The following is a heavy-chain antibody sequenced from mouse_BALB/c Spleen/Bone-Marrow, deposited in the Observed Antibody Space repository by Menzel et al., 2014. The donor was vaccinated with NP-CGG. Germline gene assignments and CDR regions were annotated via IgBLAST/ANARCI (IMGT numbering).Heavy chain of an antibody. CDR1: GFTFSSFG. D-gene: IGHD1-1*01. Sequence: EVKLVESGGGLVQPGGSGKLSCAASGFTFSSFGMHWVRQAPEKGLEWVAYISSGSSTIYYADIVMGRFTISRDNPKNTLFLQMTSLRSEDTAMYYCAGSGSSSGYFDYWGQGTTLTVSS. J-gene: IGHJ2*01. V-gene: IGHV5-17*02. CDR2: ISSGSSTI. CDR3: AGSGSSSGYFDY.